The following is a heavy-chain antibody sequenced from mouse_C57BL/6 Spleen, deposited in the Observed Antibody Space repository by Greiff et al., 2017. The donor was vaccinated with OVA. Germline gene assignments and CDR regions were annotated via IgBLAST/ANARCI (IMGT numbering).Heavy chain of an antibody. CDR3: ARQGVTTGDY. CDR2: ISSGSSTI. Sequence: DVQLVESGGGLVKPGGSLKLSCAASGFTFSDYGMHWVRQAPEKGLEWVAYISSGSSTIYYADTVKGRFTISRDNAKNTLFLQMTSLRSEDTAMYYCARQGVTTGDYWGQGTTLTVSS. V-gene: IGHV5-17*01. CDR1: GFTFSDYG. D-gene: IGHD2-2*01. J-gene: IGHJ2*01.